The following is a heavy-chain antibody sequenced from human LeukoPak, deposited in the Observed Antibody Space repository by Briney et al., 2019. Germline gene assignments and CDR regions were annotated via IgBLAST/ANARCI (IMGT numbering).Heavy chain of an antibody. V-gene: IGHV1-8*01. J-gene: IGHJ4*02. CDR1: GYTFTSYD. D-gene: IGHD4-23*01. Sequence: ASVKVSCKASGYTFTSYDINWVRQATGQGLEWMAWMNPNNGNTGNAQKFQGRVTLTRITSISTAYMELSGLRSEDTAVYYCACYDYGGNPAAYWGQGTLVTVSS. CDR3: ACYDYGGNPAAY. CDR2: MNPNNGNT.